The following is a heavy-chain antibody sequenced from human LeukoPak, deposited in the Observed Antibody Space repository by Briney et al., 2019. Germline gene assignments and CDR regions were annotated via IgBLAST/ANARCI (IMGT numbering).Heavy chain of an antibody. CDR3: ARYYDFWSGPYHPSPGFDP. CDR1: GPSVSSSC. Sequence: LSLTLSVVGPSVSSSCGGWASHPPGNGMEWGESILVGGRTNYNPSLNSRATISVDTSKTQFSLKLSSVTAADTAVYYCARYYDFWSGPYHPSPGFDPWGQGTLVTVSS. D-gene: IGHD3-3*01. V-gene: IGHV4-59*02. J-gene: IGHJ5*02. CDR2: ILVGGRT.